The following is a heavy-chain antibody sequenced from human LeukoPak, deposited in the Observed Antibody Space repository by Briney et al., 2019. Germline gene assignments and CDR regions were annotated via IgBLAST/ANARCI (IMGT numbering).Heavy chain of an antibody. CDR2: IRSSGTGT. CDR3: ARQQLPYYYYGMDV. D-gene: IGHD6-13*01. J-gene: IGHJ6*02. CDR1: GFTFSSFS. V-gene: IGHV3-48*04. Sequence: GGSLRLSCAASGFTFSSFSMNWVRQAPGKGLEWVSYIRSSGTGTDYTGSVKGRFTISRDNAKNSLYLQMNSLRAEDTAVYYCARQQLPYYYYGMDVWGQGTTVTVSS.